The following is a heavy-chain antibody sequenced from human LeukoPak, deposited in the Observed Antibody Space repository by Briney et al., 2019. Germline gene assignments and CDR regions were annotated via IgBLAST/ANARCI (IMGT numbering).Heavy chain of an antibody. V-gene: IGHV4-4*07. Sequence: SETLSLTCAVSGDSIITDCWTWIRQPAGKGLEWIGRFCTSGISNYNPSLESRVTMSLDTSKKLFSLNLTSVNAADTAVYYCARDALGMSGVWYFLLWGRGTLVTVSS. CDR2: FCTSGIS. D-gene: IGHD7-27*01. J-gene: IGHJ2*01. CDR3: ARDALGMSGVWYFLL. CDR1: GDSIITDC.